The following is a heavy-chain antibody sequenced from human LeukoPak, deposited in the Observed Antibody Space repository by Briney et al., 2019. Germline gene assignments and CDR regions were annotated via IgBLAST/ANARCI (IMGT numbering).Heavy chain of an antibody. Sequence: PSETLSLTCAVYGGSFSGYYWSWIRQPPGKGLEWIGEINHSGSTNYNPSLKSRVTISVDTSKNQFSLKLSSVTAADTAVYYCARMRAVAGRYSDYWGQGTLVTVSS. CDR3: ARMRAVAGRYSDY. CDR2: INHSGST. V-gene: IGHV4-34*01. CDR1: GGSFSGYY. D-gene: IGHD6-19*01. J-gene: IGHJ4*02.